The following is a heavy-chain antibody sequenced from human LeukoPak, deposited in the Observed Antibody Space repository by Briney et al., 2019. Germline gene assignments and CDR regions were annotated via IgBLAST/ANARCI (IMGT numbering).Heavy chain of an antibody. V-gene: IGHV3-23*01. Sequence: GGSLRLSCAASGFTLSSYAMTWVRQAPGKGLEWVSAISGSGGSTYYADSVKGRFTISRDNSKNTVYLQMNGLRADDTALYYCARDVWFGGQGTLVTVSS. CDR3: ARDVWF. CDR2: ISGSGGST. D-gene: IGHD3-10*01. J-gene: IGHJ4*02. CDR1: GFTLSSYA.